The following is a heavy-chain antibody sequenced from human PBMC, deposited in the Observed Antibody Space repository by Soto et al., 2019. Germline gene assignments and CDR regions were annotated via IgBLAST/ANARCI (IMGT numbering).Heavy chain of an antibody. CDR1: GYTFTGYY. J-gene: IGHJ5*02. CDR3: ARGTSSGWYRGVFWFDP. Sequence: ASVKVSCTASGYTFTGYYMHWVRQAPGQGLEWMGWINPNSGGTNYAQKFQGWVTMTRDTSISTAYMELSRLRSDDTAVYYCARGTSSGWYRGVFWFDPWGQGPLVTVSS. V-gene: IGHV1-2*04. CDR2: INPNSGGT. D-gene: IGHD6-19*01.